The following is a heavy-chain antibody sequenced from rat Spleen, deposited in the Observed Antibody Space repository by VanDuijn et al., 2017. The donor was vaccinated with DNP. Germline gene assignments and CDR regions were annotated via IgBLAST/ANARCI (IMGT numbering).Heavy chain of an antibody. D-gene: IGHD1-11*01. Sequence: EVQLVESGGGLVQPGRSLKLSCAASGFTFSNYGMAWVRQAPKKGLEWVATISTSGGSTYYRDSVKGRFTISRDNAKSTLYLQMDSLRSEDTATYYCTTDPREANYWGQGVMVTVSS. V-gene: IGHV5-27*01. CDR3: TTDPREANY. CDR1: GFTFSNYG. CDR2: ISTSGGST. J-gene: IGHJ2*01.